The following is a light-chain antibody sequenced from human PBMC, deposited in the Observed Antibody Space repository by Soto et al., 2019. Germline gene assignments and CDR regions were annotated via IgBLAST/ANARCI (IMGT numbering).Light chain of an antibody. CDR2: GAS. V-gene: IGKV3-15*01. J-gene: IGKJ1*01. CDR1: QSVTSN. CDR3: QLYNNWWT. Sequence: TQSPATLSVSPVERATLSCRASQSVTSNLAWYQQKPGQAPRLLIYGASTRATGIPARFSGSGSGTEFTLTISSLQSEDFAVYYCQLYNNWWTFGQGTKVDI.